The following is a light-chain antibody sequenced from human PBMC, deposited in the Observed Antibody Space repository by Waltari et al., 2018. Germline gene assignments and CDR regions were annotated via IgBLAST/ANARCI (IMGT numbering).Light chain of an antibody. V-gene: IGKV1-39*01. J-gene: IGKJ2*01. Sequence: DIQMTQSPSSLSASVGDRVTITCRASQSVGSYLNWYQHKPGEAPKLLIYATSTLQTGVPSRFSGSGYGTDFTLTITSLQAEDFSSYYCQQSHSAPYTFGPGTNLQI. CDR2: ATS. CDR3: QQSHSAPYT. CDR1: QSVGSY.